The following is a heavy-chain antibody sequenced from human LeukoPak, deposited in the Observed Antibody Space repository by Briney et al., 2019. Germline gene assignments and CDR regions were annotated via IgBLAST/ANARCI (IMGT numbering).Heavy chain of an antibody. Sequence: GGSLRPSCAASGFTFSSYGMHWVRQAPGKGLEWVAVIWYDGSNKYYADSVKGRFTISRDNSKRTVSLQMSSLTPDNTGVYYCAKDRGTIFDVLNFDFDLWGQGALVTVSS. CDR1: GFTFSSYG. CDR2: IWYDGSNK. J-gene: IGHJ4*02. V-gene: IGHV3-30*02. CDR3: AKDRGTIFDVLNFDFDL. D-gene: IGHD3-3*02.